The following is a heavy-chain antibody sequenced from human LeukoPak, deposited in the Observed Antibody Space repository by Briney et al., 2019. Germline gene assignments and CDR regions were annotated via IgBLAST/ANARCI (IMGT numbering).Heavy chain of an antibody. CDR1: GFTFSSYW. D-gene: IGHD2-15*01. CDR2: IKQDGSEK. V-gene: IGHV3-7*01. CDR3: ARGPGEAVV. J-gene: IGHJ6*02. Sequence: GGSLRLSCAASGFTFSSYWMSWVRQAPGKGREWVANIKQDGSEKYYVDSVKGRFTISRDNAKNSLYLQMNSLRAEVTAVYCCARGPGEAVVGGQGTRVRVS.